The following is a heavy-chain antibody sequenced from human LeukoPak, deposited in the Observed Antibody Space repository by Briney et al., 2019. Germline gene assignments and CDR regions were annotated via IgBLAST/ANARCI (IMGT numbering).Heavy chain of an antibody. Sequence: SETLSLTCTVSGGSISSSSYYWGWIRQPPGKGLEWIGSIYYSGSTYYNPSHKSRVTISIDTSKNQFSLKLSSVTAADTAVYYCARDNPSVSCWFDPWGQGTLVTVSS. CDR1: GGSISSSSYY. CDR3: ARDNPSVSCWFDP. J-gene: IGHJ5*02. CDR2: IYYSGST. V-gene: IGHV4-39*07. D-gene: IGHD2-2*01.